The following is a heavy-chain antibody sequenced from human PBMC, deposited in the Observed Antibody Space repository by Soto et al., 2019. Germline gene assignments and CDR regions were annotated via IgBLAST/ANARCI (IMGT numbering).Heavy chain of an antibody. CDR2: ISTTSSSI. CDR3: ARKGVAFDY. J-gene: IGHJ4*02. Sequence: PGGSLRLSCAASGFTFSSYSMNWVRQAPGKGLEWISYISTTSSSIYYADSVKGRFTISRDNAKNSLFLQMNSLRDEDTAVYYCARKGVAFDYWGKGALLTVSS. V-gene: IGHV3-48*02. D-gene: IGHD3-3*01. CDR1: GFTFSSYS.